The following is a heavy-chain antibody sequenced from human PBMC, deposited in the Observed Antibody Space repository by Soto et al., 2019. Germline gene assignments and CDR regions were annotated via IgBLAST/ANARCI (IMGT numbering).Heavy chain of an antibody. D-gene: IGHD3-3*01. Sequence: PGGSLRLSCAASGFTFDDYAMHWVRQAPGKGLEWVSGISWNSGSIGYADSVKGRFTISRDNAKNSLYLQMNSLRAEDTALYYCAKQGVVTDQDFDYWGQGTLVTVSS. CDR1: GFTFDDYA. V-gene: IGHV3-9*01. CDR2: ISWNSGSI. CDR3: AKQGVVTDQDFDY. J-gene: IGHJ4*02.